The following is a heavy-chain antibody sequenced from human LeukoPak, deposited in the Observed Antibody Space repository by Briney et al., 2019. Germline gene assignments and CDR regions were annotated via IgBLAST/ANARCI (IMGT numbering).Heavy chain of an antibody. CDR1: VGSFSGYY. Sequence: PSETLSLTCAVYVGSFSGYYWSWIRQPPGKGLEWIGEINHSGSTNYNPSLKSRVTISVDTSKNQFSLKLSSVTAADTAVYYCARRGYGSRPYYYYYYMDVWGKGTTVTISS. J-gene: IGHJ6*03. D-gene: IGHD6-13*01. V-gene: IGHV4-34*01. CDR3: ARRGYGSRPYYYYYYMDV. CDR2: INHSGST.